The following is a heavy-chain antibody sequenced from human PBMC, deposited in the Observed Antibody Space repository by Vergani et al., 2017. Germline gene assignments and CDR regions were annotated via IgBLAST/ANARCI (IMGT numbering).Heavy chain of an antibody. CDR1: GGSISSYY. V-gene: IGHV4-59*01. D-gene: IGHD3-10*01. J-gene: IGHJ5*02. CDR2: IYYSGST. Sequence: QVQLQESGPGLVKPSETLSLTCTVSGGSISSYYWSWIRQPPGKGLEWIGYIYYSGSTNYNPSLKSRVTISVDTSKNQFSLKLSSVTAADTAVYYCAREVVTMVRGVIVYWFDPWGRGTLVTVSS. CDR3: AREVVTMVRGVIVYWFDP.